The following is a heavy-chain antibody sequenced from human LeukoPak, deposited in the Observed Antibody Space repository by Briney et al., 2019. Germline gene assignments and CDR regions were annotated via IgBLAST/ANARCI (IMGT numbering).Heavy chain of an antibody. J-gene: IGHJ4*02. Sequence: GGSLRLSCAASGFTFSSYAMSWVRETPGEGLEWGSGITASGGRTYHADSVKGRFTISRDNSINTLNLQMNNLRAEDTAIYYCAKGLGFWSGYYTPFDYWGQGSSVTVSS. CDR1: GFTFSSYA. CDR2: ITASGGRT. D-gene: IGHD3-3*01. V-gene: IGHV3-23*01. CDR3: AKGLGFWSGYYTPFDY.